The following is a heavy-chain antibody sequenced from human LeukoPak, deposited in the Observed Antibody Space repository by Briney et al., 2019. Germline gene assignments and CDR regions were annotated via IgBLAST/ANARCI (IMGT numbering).Heavy chain of an antibody. Sequence: GASVKVSCKASGYTFTSYYMHWVRQAPGQGLEWMGIINPSGGSTSYAQKFQGRVTMTRDTSTSTVYMELSSLRSEDTAVYYCARGEDSSGYYYADFDYWGQGTLVTVSS. CDR3: ARGEDSSGYYYADFDY. V-gene: IGHV1-46*01. D-gene: IGHD3-22*01. CDR2: INPSGGST. CDR1: GYTFTSYY. J-gene: IGHJ4*02.